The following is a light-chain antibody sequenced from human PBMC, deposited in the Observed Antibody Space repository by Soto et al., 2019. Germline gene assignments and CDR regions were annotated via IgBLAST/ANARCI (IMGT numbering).Light chain of an antibody. V-gene: IGLV2-8*01. Sequence: QSALTQPPSASGSPGQSVALSCTGTISDVGGYNYVSWYQQHPGKAPKLMIYEVNKRPSGVPDRFSGSKSGNTASLTVSGLQAEYEADYYCSSYAGSSNVFGTGTKLTVL. CDR3: SSYAGSSNV. J-gene: IGLJ1*01. CDR1: ISDVGGYNY. CDR2: EVN.